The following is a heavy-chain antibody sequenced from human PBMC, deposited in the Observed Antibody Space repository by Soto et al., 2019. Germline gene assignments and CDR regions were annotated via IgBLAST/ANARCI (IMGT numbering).Heavy chain of an antibody. V-gene: IGHV3-23*01. J-gene: IGHJ3*01. CDR3: ANHGGFDF. CDR2: ISIRGDYR. CDR1: GFTFSSSG. D-gene: IGHD4-17*01. Sequence: EGQLLQSGGGLVQHGESLRLSCAASGFTFSSSGMSWVRQAPGKGLEWVSSISIRGDYRYYADSVKGRFTISRDNSQNTLYLQMSSLTAEDTALYYCANHGGFDFWGQGTMVAVSS.